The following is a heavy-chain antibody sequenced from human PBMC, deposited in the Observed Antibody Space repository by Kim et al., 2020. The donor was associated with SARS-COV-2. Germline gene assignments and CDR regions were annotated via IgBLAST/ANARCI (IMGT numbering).Heavy chain of an antibody. Sequence: YNVDSARGPFTISRDTAKNSLYLQMNSLRAEDTAVYDCARDDYSNAFDIWGQGTMVTVSS. CDR3: ARDDYSNAFDI. J-gene: IGHJ3*02. D-gene: IGHD4-4*01. V-gene: IGHV3-7*01.